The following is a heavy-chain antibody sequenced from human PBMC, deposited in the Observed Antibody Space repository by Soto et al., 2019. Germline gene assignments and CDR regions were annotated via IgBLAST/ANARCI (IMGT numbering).Heavy chain of an antibody. CDR3: ARDRGYDAHDYYYNAMDV. J-gene: IGHJ6*02. D-gene: IGHD2-15*01. V-gene: IGHV3-21*01. CDR2: IRGFSPYT. Sequence: EVHLMESGGGLVKPGGSLRLSCAASEFSVEDFSMNWVRQAPGKGLEWVSGIRGFSPYTFYADSVKGRFTISRDNAKNSLYLQMNSLRAEDTAVYYCARDRGYDAHDYYYNAMDVWGQGTTVTVSS. CDR1: EFSVEDFS.